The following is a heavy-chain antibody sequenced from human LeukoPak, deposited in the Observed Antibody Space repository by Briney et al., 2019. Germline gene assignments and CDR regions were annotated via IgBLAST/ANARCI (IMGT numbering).Heavy chain of an antibody. Sequence: GGSLRLSCVASGFTFSTYSMNWVRQAPGKGLEWVSSISSSSSYIYYADSVKGRFTISRDNAKNSLYLQMNSLRAEDTAVYYCARDGDYYDSRGDAFDIWGQGAMVTVAS. CDR2: ISSSSSYI. CDR3: ARDGDYYDSRGDAFDI. CDR1: GFTFSTYS. J-gene: IGHJ3*02. V-gene: IGHV3-21*01. D-gene: IGHD3-22*01.